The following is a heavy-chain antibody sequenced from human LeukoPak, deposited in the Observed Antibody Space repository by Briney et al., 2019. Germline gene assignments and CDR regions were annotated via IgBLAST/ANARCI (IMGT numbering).Heavy chain of an antibody. J-gene: IGHJ4*02. Sequence: VASVKVSCKASGYTFTGYYMHWVRQAPGQGLEWMGRINPNSGGTNYAQKFQGRVTMTRDTSISTAYMELSRLRSDDTAVYYCASSGLRFLEWLLPSGYWGQGTLVTVSS. CDR2: INPNSGGT. CDR1: GYTFTGYY. D-gene: IGHD3-3*01. V-gene: IGHV1-2*06. CDR3: ASSGLRFLEWLLPSGY.